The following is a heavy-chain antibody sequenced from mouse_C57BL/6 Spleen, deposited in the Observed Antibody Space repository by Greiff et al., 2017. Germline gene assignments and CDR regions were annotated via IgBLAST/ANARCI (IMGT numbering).Heavy chain of an antibody. CDR2: ISSGGDYI. CDR1: GFTFSSYA. V-gene: IGHV5-9-1*02. Sequence: EVKLVESGEGLVKPGGSLKLSCAASGFTFSSYAMSWVRQTPEKRLEWVAYISSGGDYIYYADTVKGRFTISSENARSTLYLQMSRLKSEDTAMYYCTGDKEIAIGYWGQGTSVTVS. J-gene: IGHJ4*01. CDR3: TGDKEIAIGY.